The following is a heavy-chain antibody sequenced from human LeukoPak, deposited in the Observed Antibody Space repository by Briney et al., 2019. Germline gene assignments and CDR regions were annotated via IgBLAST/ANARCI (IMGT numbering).Heavy chain of an antibody. V-gene: IGHV4-59*08. D-gene: IGHD3-9*01. CDR1: GGSISSYY. J-gene: IGHJ4*02. CDR2: IYYSGST. CDR3: AKSLTGYYMSSDY. Sequence: SETLSLTCTVSGGSISSYYWSWIRQPPGKGLEWIGYIYYSGSTNYNPSLRSRVTISVDTSKNQFSLKLSSVTAADTAVYYCAKSLTGYYMSSDYWGQGTLVTVSS.